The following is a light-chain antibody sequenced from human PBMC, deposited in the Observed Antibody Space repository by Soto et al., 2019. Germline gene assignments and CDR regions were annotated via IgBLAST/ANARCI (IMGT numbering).Light chain of an antibody. V-gene: IGKV1-27*01. CDR3: QKHNSAPLF. J-gene: IGKJ1*01. CDR2: ATP. Sequence: DIQMTQSPSSLSASVGDRVTITCRASQGINHYLVWFQQKPWKVPKLLIYATPTLQSGVPSRFSGSGFGIDFPLSISRLPPEDVATYYCQKHNSAPLFFGHGTKVSSK. CDR1: QGINHY.